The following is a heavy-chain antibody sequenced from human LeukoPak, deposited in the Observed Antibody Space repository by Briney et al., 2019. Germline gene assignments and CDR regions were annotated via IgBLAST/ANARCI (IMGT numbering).Heavy chain of an antibody. CDR3: ARGFGIVVVVAATADDAFDI. CDR2: ISAYNGNT. Sequence: ASVKVSRKASGYTFTSYGISWVRQPPAQGLEWVGWISAYNGNTNYAQKLQGRVTITTDTSTSTAYMELRSLRSDDTAVYYCARGFGIVVVVAATADDAFDIWGQGTMVTVSS. V-gene: IGHV1-18*01. CDR1: GYTFTSYG. D-gene: IGHD2-15*01. J-gene: IGHJ3*02.